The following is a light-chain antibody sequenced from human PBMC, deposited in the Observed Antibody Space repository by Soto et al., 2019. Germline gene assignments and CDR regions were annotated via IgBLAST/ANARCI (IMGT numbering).Light chain of an antibody. CDR1: QGISSA. CDR2: DAS. J-gene: IGKJ2*01. CDR3: QQFNNL. V-gene: IGKV1D-13*01. Sequence: ALQLTQSPSSLSASVGDRVTITCRASQGISSALAWYQQKPGKAPKLLIYDASSLESGVPSRFSGSGSGTDFTLTISSLQPEDFATYYCQQFNNLFGQGTKLEIK.